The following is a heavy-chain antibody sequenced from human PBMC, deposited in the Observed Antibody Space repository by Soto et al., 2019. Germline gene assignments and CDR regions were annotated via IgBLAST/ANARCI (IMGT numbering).Heavy chain of an antibody. Sequence: QVQLVQSGAEVKKPGSSVKVSCKASGDTFSNYAISWVRPAPGQGLEWMGGIIPIYGIANYAQKVQGRVTITADKSTNTADMELSSLRSEDTAVYYCARDLGGCSGDSCRYNWFDYWGQGTLVTVSS. D-gene: IGHD2-15*01. J-gene: IGHJ5*01. CDR2: IIPIYGIA. V-gene: IGHV1-69*17. CDR1: GDTFSNYA. CDR3: ARDLGGCSGDSCRYNWFDY.